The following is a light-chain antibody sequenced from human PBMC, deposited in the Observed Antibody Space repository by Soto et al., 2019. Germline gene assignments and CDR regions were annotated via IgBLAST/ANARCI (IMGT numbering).Light chain of an antibody. J-gene: IGLJ1*01. CDR3: CSYAGDYYV. Sequence: QSVLTQPASVSGSPGQSITISCTGTSSDVGNYNLVSWYQQHPGKAPKLMIYDVSKRPSGVSNRFSGSKSGNTASLTISGLQADDEADYYCCSYAGDYYVFGTGTKLTVL. V-gene: IGLV2-23*02. CDR1: SSDVGNYNL. CDR2: DVS.